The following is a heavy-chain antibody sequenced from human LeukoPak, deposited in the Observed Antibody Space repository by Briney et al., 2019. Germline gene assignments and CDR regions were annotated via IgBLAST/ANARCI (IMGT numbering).Heavy chain of an antibody. Sequence: SETLSLTCTVSGGSISSYYWSWIRQPPGKGLEWIGEINHSGSTNYNPSLKSRVTISVATSKNQFSLKLSSVTAADTAVYYCARGLTPSQPSWYFDYWGQGTLVTASS. CDR3: ARGLTPSQPSWYFDY. D-gene: IGHD2-2*01. CDR2: INHSGST. J-gene: IGHJ4*02. CDR1: GGSISSYY. V-gene: IGHV4-34*01.